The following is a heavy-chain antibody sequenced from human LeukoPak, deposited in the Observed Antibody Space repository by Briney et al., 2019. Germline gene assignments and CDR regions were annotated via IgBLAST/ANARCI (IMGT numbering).Heavy chain of an antibody. J-gene: IGHJ4*02. V-gene: IGHV3-30*04. D-gene: IGHD6-13*01. CDR1: GFTFSSYA. CDR2: ISYDGSNK. CDR3: AKVVGIAAAGNYYFDY. Sequence: GGSLRLFCAASGFTFSSYAMHWVRQAPGKGLERVAVISYDGSNKCYADSVKGRFTFYRDNSKNTLYLQMNSLRAEETAVYYCAKVVGIAAAGNYYFDYWGQGTLVTVSS.